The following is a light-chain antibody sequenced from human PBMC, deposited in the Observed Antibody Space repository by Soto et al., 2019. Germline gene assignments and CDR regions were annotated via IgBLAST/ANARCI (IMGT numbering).Light chain of an antibody. V-gene: IGKV1-12*01. CDR3: QQSYSIPPT. Sequence: DIQMTQSPSSVSASVGDRVTITCRASRGVSTWLGWYQHKPGIGPTIIIYAASSLQSGVPSRFSGSGSGTDCTLTISSLQPEDVATYYCQQSYSIPPTFGQGTRLEIK. CDR2: AAS. J-gene: IGKJ5*01. CDR1: RGVSTW.